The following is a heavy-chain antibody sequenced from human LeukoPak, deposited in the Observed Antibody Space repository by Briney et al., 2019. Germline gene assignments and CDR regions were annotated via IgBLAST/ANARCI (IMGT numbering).Heavy chain of an antibody. D-gene: IGHD2-2*01. V-gene: IGHV4-4*02. CDR2: IHHSGSI. CDR3: ARYVPERYCSSTSCYGPFDY. J-gene: IGHJ4*02. CDR1: SPSLSSSNW. Sequence: SQTLSLTCAVSSPSLSSSNWWSWVRQSPGKGLEWIGEIHHSGSINYNPSLTSRVTISVDESKNQFSLKLTSVTAADAAVYYCARYVPERYCSSTSCYGPFDYWGQGTLVTVSS.